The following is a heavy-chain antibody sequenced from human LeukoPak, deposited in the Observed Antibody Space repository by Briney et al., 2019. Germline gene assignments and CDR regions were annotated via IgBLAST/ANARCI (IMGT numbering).Heavy chain of an antibody. J-gene: IGHJ5*02. CDR1: GFTFSSYG. CDR3: AKAGEP. Sequence: GGSLRLSCAASGFTFSSYGMHWVRQAPGKGLEWVGGISYDGSNKYYADSVKGRFTISRDNSKNTLYLQMNSLRAEDTAVYYCAKAGEPWGQGTLVTVSS. CDR2: ISYDGSNK. D-gene: IGHD3-10*01. V-gene: IGHV3-30*18.